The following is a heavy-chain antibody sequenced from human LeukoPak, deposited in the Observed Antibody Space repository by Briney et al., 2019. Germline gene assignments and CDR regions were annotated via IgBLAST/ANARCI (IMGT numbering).Heavy chain of an antibody. V-gene: IGHV3-15*01. D-gene: IGHD5-24*01. CDR2: IKRKTDGGTT. CDR3: ARDKLYYGMDV. Sequence: GGSLRLSCAASGFTFSNVWMSWVRQAPGKGLEWVGLIKRKTDGGTTDYAAPVKGRFTISRDDSKNTLYLQMNSLRAEDTAVYYCARDKLYYGMDVWGQGTTVTVSS. CDR1: GFTFSNVW. J-gene: IGHJ6*02.